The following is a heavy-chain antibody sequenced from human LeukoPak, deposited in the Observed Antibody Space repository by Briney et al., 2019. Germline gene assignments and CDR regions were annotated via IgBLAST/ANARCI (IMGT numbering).Heavy chain of an antibody. V-gene: IGHV3-33*06. CDR1: GFTFSSYG. D-gene: IGHD3-22*01. CDR2: IWYDGSNK. J-gene: IGHJ4*02. CDR3: AKSPFHYYDSSGYPDY. Sequence: PGGSLRLSCAASGFTFSSYGMHWVRQAPGKGLEWVAVIWYDGSNKYYADSVKGRFTISRDNSKNTLYLQMNSLRAEDTALYYCAKSPFHYYDSSGYPDYWGQGTLVTVSS.